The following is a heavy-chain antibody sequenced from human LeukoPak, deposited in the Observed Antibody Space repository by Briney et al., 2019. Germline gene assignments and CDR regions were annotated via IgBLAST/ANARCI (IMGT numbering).Heavy chain of an antibody. Sequence: SETLSLTCAVYGGSFSGYYWSWIRHPPPQGMGWIGEVNYSGISNYNPSLISRVAISVDTSRNKFCLTLSCVTAPDPPRPCCARRKFLSASSYDYSGEGTLVTASS. CDR1: GGSFSGYY. D-gene: IGHD6-6*01. V-gene: IGHV4-34*01. CDR3: ARRKFLSASSYDY. J-gene: IGHJ4*02. CDR2: VNYSGIS.